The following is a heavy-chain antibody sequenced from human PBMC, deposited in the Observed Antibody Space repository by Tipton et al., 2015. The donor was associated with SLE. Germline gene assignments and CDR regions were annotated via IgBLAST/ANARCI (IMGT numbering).Heavy chain of an antibody. Sequence: TLSLTCAVYGGSISSYYWSWIRQPPGKGLEWIGYIYYSGSTKSNPSLKSRVTISVDTSKNQFSLRLTSVTAADTAIYYCARRGGGYHRTTDYWGQGTLVTVSS. CDR1: GGSISSYY. D-gene: IGHD3-10*01. CDR2: IYYSGST. J-gene: IGHJ4*02. V-gene: IGHV4-59*12. CDR3: ARRGGGYHRTTDY.